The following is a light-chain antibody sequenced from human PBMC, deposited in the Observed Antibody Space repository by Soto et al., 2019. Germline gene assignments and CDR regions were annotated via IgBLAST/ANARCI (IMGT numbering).Light chain of an antibody. V-gene: IGLV2-14*01. CDR2: EVS. J-gene: IGLJ1*01. CDR3: SSYTSSSLGV. CDR1: ISDVGGYNY. Sequence: QSLLTQPASVSGSPGQSITISCTGTISDVGGYNYVSWYQQHPGKAPKLMIYEVSNRPSGVSNRFSGSKSGNTAPLTISGLQAEDEADYYCSSYTSSSLGVFGTGTKVTVL.